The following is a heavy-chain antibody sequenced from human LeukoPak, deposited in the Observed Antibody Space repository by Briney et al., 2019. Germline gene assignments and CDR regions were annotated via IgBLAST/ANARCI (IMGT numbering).Heavy chain of an antibody. D-gene: IGHD3-22*01. J-gene: IGHJ5*02. Sequence: GASVKVSCKAPGYTFTSYGISWVRQAPGQGLERMGQISVHSGHTNYVQKFQDRVTMTTDTSTSTAYMELRSLGSGDTAVYYCAREGYYYHTSNGDDHWGQGTLVTVSS. CDR3: AREGYYYHTSNGDDH. CDR1: GYTFTSYG. CDR2: ISVHSGHT. V-gene: IGHV1-18*01.